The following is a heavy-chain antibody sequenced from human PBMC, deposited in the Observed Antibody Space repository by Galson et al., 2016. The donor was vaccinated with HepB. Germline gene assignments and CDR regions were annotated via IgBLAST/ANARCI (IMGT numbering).Heavy chain of an antibody. CDR3: ARVTVWGLYLQQ. J-gene: IGHJ1*01. CDR2: INPNRGGT. CDR1: GYTFTGYY. D-gene: IGHD4-17*01. V-gene: IGHV1-2*02. Sequence: SVKVSCKASGYTFTGYYMHWVRQAPGQGLEWVGWINPNRGGTNYAQKFQGRVTMTRDTSISTAYMELSRLRSDDTAVYYCARVTVWGLYLQQWGQGTLVIVSS.